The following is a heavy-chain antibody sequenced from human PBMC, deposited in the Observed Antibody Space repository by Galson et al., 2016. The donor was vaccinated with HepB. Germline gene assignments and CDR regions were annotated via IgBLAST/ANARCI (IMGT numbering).Heavy chain of an antibody. CDR1: GFTFSSYV. V-gene: IGHV3-15*01. CDR3: TTDSDPRSSYYYYYYTMDV. D-gene: IGHD6-19*01. J-gene: IGHJ6*04. Sequence: SLRLACAASGFTFSSYVMHWVRQTPGKGLECVGRVKSKTDGGTIDYAAPVKGRFTISRDDSKNTPYLQMNSLKSEDTAIYYCTTDSDPRSSYYYYYYTMDVWGKGTTVTVSS. CDR2: VKSKTDGGTI.